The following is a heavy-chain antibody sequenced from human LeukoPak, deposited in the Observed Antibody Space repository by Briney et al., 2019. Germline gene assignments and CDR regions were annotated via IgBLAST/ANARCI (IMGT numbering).Heavy chain of an antibody. Sequence: GGSLRLSCAASGFTFISYAMSWVRQAPGRGLEWVSAISGSGGSTYYADSVKGRFTISRDNSKNTLYLQMNSLRAEDTAVYYCARDSDYRDYDYWGQGTLVTVSS. D-gene: IGHD4-17*01. J-gene: IGHJ4*02. CDR2: ISGSGGST. V-gene: IGHV3-23*01. CDR3: ARDSDYRDYDY. CDR1: GFTFISYA.